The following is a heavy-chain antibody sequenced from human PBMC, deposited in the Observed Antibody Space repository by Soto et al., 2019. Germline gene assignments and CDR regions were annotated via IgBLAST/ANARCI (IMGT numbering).Heavy chain of an antibody. J-gene: IGHJ1*01. D-gene: IGHD2-15*01. CDR1: GYLFTAYS. CDR2: VSPSGGST. Sequence: ASVKVSCKASGYLFTAYSMHWVRLAPGQGLEWMGVVSPSGGSTKYAQNFRGRVTMTRDTSTTTIYMELSSLRSDDTAIYYCAREENCSGGTCYSEYFHRWGQGTLVTVSS. CDR3: AREENCSGGTCYSEYFHR. V-gene: IGHV1-46*01.